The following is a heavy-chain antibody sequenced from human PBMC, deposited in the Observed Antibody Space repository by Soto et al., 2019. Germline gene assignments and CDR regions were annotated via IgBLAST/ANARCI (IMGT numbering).Heavy chain of an antibody. V-gene: IGHV3-64*01. CDR3: VRRVSGNYDY. CDR1: GFTFSSYD. Sequence: EVQLAESGGGMVQPGGSLRLSCVASGFTFSSYDMHWVRQAPGKGLEYVSSISSNGGTTYYGKSVKGRFTISRDNSKNTLYLQMGSLRAEDMAVYYCVRRVSGNYDYWGQGPLVTVSS. D-gene: IGHD1-7*01. CDR2: ISSNGGTT. J-gene: IGHJ4*02.